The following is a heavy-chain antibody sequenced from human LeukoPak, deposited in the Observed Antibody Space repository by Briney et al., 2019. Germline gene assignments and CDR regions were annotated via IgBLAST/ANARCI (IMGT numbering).Heavy chain of an antibody. D-gene: IGHD1-20*01. Sequence: PSETLSLTCTVSGGSISSSTYYWGWIRQPPGKGLGWIGNLYYSGSTYYNPSLKSRVTISVDTSKNQFSLKLSSVTAADTAVYYCARAKVRYNWNDRRNWFDPWGQGTLVTVSS. CDR1: GGSISSSTYY. CDR2: LYYSGST. CDR3: ARAKVRYNWNDRRNWFDP. J-gene: IGHJ5*02. V-gene: IGHV4-39*01.